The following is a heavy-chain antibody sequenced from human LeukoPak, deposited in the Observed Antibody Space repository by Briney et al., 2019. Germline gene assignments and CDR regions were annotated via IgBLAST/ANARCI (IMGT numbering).Heavy chain of an antibody. Sequence: SETLSLTCTVSGGSISSYYWSWIRQPPGKGLEWIGYIYYSGSTNYNPSLKSRVTISVDTSKNQFSLKLSSVTAADTAVYYCARVLNYYGSGSYYGTWWFDPWGQGTLVTVSS. J-gene: IGHJ5*02. D-gene: IGHD3-10*01. CDR1: GGSISSYY. V-gene: IGHV4-59*01. CDR3: ARVLNYYGSGSYYGTWWFDP. CDR2: IYYSGST.